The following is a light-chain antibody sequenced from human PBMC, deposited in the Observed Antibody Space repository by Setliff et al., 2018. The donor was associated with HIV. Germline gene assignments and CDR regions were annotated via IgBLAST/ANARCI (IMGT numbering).Light chain of an antibody. J-gene: IGLJ1*01. CDR2: QAT. CDR1: SNDVGRYDL. CDR3: CSNTGSNTFV. V-gene: IGLV2-23*01. Sequence: QSVLTQPASVSGSPGQSITISCTGTSNDVGRYDLVSWYQQHPARAPKLIIYQATRRPSGVSNRFPGPKSGNVASLTISGLQAEDEADYYCCSNTGSNTFVFGTGTKVTVL.